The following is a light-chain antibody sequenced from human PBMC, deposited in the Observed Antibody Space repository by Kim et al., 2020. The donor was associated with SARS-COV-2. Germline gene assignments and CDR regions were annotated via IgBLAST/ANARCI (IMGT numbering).Light chain of an antibody. CDR3: QQHGYLLT. CDR1: QSVRNNY. J-gene: IGKJ4*01. V-gene: IGKV3-20*01. Sequence: LTPGERATHSCRASQSVRNNYLVWYQQKPGQAPRLLIYAASSRATGIPDRFSGSGSGTDFTLTITRLEPEDTAVYYCQQHGYLLTFGGGTKVDIK. CDR2: AAS.